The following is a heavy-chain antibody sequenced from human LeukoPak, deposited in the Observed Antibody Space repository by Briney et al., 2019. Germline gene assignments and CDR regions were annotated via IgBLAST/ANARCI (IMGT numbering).Heavy chain of an antibody. V-gene: IGHV1-69*05. CDR3: ARDPRGIVGANHNWFDP. CDR2: IIPIFGTA. D-gene: IGHD1-26*01. CDR1: GGTFSSYA. Sequence: ASVKVSCKASGGTFSSYAISWVRQAPGQGLEWMGRIIPIFGTANYAQKFQGRVTITTDESTSTAYMELSSLRSEDTAVYYCARDPRGIVGANHNWFDPWGQGTLVTVSS. J-gene: IGHJ5*02.